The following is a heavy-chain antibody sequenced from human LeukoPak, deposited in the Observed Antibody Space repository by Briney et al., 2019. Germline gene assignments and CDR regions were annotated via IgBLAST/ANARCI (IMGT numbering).Heavy chain of an antibody. Sequence: QSGGSLRLSCAASGFTFSRYTMNWVRQAPGKGLEWVSSISSSGYYIYQADSVKGRFTISRDNAKNSLYLQMNSLRAEDTAVYYCAREARYCSSSSCDYFDYWGQGTLVTVSS. D-gene: IGHD2-2*01. J-gene: IGHJ4*02. V-gene: IGHV3-21*01. CDR1: GFTFSRYT. CDR2: ISSSGYYI. CDR3: AREARYCSSSSCDYFDY.